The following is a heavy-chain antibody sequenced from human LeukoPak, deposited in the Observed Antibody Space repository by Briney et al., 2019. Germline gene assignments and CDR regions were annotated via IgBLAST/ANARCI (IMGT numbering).Heavy chain of an antibody. CDR1: GFTFSSYW. CDR2: IKQDGSEK. D-gene: IGHD6-13*01. Sequence: HPGGSLRLSCAASGFTFSSYWMSWVRQAPGKGLEWVANIKQDGSEKYYVDSVKGRFTISRDNAKNSLYLQMNSLRAEDTAVYYCARSRGIAAPEAFDIWGQGTMVTVSS. J-gene: IGHJ3*02. CDR3: ARSRGIAAPEAFDI. V-gene: IGHV3-7*01.